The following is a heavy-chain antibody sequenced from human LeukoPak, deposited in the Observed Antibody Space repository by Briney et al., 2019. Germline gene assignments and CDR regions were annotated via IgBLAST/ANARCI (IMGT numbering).Heavy chain of an antibody. CDR3: AAGDSVATTLGVRSSGWFDP. CDR1: GGTFSSYA. J-gene: IGHJ5*02. D-gene: IGHD5-12*01. V-gene: IGHV1-69*05. CDR2: IIPIFGTA. Sequence: GASVKVSCKASGGTFSSYAISWVRQAPGQGLEWMGGIIPIFGTANYAQKFQGRVTITTDESTSTAYMELSSLRSEDTAVYYCAAGDSVATTLGVRSSGWFDPWGQGTLVTVSS.